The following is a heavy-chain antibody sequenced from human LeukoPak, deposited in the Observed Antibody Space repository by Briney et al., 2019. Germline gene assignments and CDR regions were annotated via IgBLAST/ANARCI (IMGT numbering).Heavy chain of an antibody. CDR3: AIVGTIFGVVTNPFDY. Sequence: GGSLRLSCAASGFTFSSYEMNWVRQAPGKGLEWVSYISSSGSTIYYADSVKGRFTISRDNAKNSLYLQMNSLRAEDTAVYYCAIVGTIFGVVTNPFDYWGQGTLVTVSS. D-gene: IGHD3-3*01. CDR1: GFTFSSYE. V-gene: IGHV3-48*03. J-gene: IGHJ4*02. CDR2: ISSSGSTI.